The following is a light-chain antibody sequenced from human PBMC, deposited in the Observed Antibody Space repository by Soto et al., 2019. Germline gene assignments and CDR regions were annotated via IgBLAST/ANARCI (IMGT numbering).Light chain of an antibody. CDR2: AAS. CDR3: QHLNSYPYT. V-gene: IGKV1-9*01. Sequence: DIQLPQSPSFLSASVGDRVTITCRASHGISSYLAWYQQKPGKAPKLLIYAASTLQSGVPSRFSGSGSGTEFTLTTSSLQPEDFATYYCQHLNSYPYTFGQGTKLEIK. CDR1: HGISSY. J-gene: IGKJ2*01.